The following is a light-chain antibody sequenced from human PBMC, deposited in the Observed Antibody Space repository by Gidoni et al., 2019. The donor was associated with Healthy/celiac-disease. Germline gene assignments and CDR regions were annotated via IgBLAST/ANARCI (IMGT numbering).Light chain of an antibody. V-gene: IGKV1-39*01. CDR3: QQSYSSALT. J-gene: IGKJ4*02. CDR2: AAS. CDR1: QIVSNY. Sequence: DIQVTQSPSSLSASIGDRVTITCRASQIVSNYLNWYQQKPGSAPKLLIYAASSLQSGVPSRFSGSGSGKDFTLTISRLQHEDFAIYYCQQSYSSALTFGGGTKVDI.